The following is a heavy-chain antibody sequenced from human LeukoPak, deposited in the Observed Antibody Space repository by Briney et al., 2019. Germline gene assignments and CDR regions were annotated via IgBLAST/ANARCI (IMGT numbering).Heavy chain of an antibody. CDR3: AKGGVVVLPAASYFFHY. D-gene: IGHD2-2*01. Sequence: PGGSLRLSCAASGFTFSRNAMSWVRQAPGKGLERVSGFSGSGDTTYYADAVKGRFTISRDNSKNTLYLQMNSLRAEDTAVYYCAKGGVVVLPAASYFFHYWGQGTLVTVSS. J-gene: IGHJ4*02. CDR1: GFTFSRNA. V-gene: IGHV3-23*01. CDR2: FSGSGDTT.